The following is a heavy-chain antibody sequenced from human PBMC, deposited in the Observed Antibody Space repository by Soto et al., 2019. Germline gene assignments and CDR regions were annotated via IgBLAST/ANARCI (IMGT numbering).Heavy chain of an antibody. Sequence: ASVKVSCKASGYTFTSYYMHWVRQAPGQGLEWMGIINPSGGSTSYAQKFQGRVTMTRNTSTSTVYMELSSLRSEDTAVYYCARDDVNYYDSSGSPQDYWGQGTLVTVS. V-gene: IGHV1-46*03. CDR3: ARDDVNYYDSSGSPQDY. D-gene: IGHD3-22*01. CDR1: GYTFTSYY. CDR2: INPSGGST. J-gene: IGHJ4*02.